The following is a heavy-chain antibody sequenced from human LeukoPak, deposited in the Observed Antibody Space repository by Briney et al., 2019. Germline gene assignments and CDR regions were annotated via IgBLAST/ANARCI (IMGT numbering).Heavy chain of an antibody. CDR1: GGSMTSTCY. CDR3: ARHEGMVAASFDY. V-gene: IGHV4-39*01. Sequence: SQTLSLTCTVSGGSMTSTCYWGWIRQPPGKGLEWIGSIYYSGSTYYHPSLKSRVTISVDTSNNLFSLKLTSVTAADTAVYYCARHEGMVAASFDYWGQGTPVTVSS. CDR2: IYYSGST. D-gene: IGHD2-15*01. J-gene: IGHJ4*02.